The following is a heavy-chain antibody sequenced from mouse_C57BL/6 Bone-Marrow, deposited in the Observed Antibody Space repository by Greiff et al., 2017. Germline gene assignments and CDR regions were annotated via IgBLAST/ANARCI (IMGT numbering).Heavy chain of an antibody. V-gene: IGHV1-26*01. D-gene: IGHD2-10*02. CDR1: GYTFTDYY. CDR3: ARGGYGNFPAWFAY. J-gene: IGHJ3*01. Sequence: VQLQQSGPELVKPGASVKISCKASGYTFTDYYMNWVKQSHGKSLEWIGDINPNNGGTSYNKKFKGKATLTVDKSSSTAYMQLSSLTSEDSAVYYGARGGYGNFPAWFAYWGKGALVTVAA. CDR2: INPNNGGT.